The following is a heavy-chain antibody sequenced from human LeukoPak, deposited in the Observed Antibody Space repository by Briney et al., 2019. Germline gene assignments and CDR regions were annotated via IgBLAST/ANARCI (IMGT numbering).Heavy chain of an antibody. CDR2: INHNGNAN. CDR3: ARGGGLDV. D-gene: IGHD3-16*01. CDR1: GFTFSSYW. V-gene: IGHV3-7*03. Sequence: GGSLRPSYAASGFTFSSYWMNWARQATGKGLEWVASINHNGNANYYVDSVKGRFTISRDNTKNSLYLQMSNLRAEDTAVYFCARGGGLDVWGQGATVTVSS. J-gene: IGHJ6*02.